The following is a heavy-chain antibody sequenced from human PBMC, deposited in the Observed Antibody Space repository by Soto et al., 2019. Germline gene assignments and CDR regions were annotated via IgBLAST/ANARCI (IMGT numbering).Heavy chain of an antibody. V-gene: IGHV3-23*01. J-gene: IGHJ4*02. D-gene: IGHD6-19*01. CDR2: ISGSGGST. CDR3: AKGQSTPGIAVAGTFDFDY. Sequence: GGSLRLSCAPAGFNFSSYCMMCARTAPGKGLEWVSAISGSGGSTYYADSVKGRFTISRDNSKNTLYLQMNSLRAEDTAVYYCAKGQSTPGIAVAGTFDFDYWGQGTLVTVSS. CDR1: GFNFSSYC.